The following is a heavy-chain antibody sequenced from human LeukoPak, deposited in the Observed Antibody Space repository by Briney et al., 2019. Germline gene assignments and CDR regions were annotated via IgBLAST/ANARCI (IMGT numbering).Heavy chain of an antibody. CDR1: GFTFSSYG. V-gene: IGHV3-30*02. J-gene: IGHJ4*02. CDR2: IRYDGSNK. CDR3: AKDPMVRGVIGRYFDY. D-gene: IGHD3-10*01. Sequence: GGSLRLSCAASGFTFSSYGMHWVRQAPGKGLEWVAFIRYDGSNKCYADSVKGRFTISRDNSKNTLYLQMNSLRAEDTAVYYCAKDPMVRGVIGRYFDYWGQGTLVTVSS.